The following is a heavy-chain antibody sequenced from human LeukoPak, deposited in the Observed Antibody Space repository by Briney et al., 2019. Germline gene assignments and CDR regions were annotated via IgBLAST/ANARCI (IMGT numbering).Heavy chain of an antibody. CDR3: ATLGYCSSTSCYDFDY. CDR1: GYSFTSYW. V-gene: IGHV5-51*01. CDR2: IYPGDSDT. Sequence: GESLKISCKGSGYSFTSYWIGWVRQMPGKGLEWMGIIYPGDSDTRYSPSFQGQVTISPDKSISTAYLQWSSLKASDTAMYYCATLGYCSSTSCYDFDYWGQGTLVTVSS. D-gene: IGHD2-2*01. J-gene: IGHJ4*02.